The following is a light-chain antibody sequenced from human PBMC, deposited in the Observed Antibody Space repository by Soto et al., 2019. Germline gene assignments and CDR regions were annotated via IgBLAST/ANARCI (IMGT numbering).Light chain of an antibody. Sequence: VVSKKPPYTLLWLGVEGGTVGFIGIHCISSYLAWYQQKPGHAPRLLIYDASSRATGIPARFSGSGSWTDFTLTISSLEAAEFSVYYCQQLTDSPPQCTFGEGTKVDI. V-gene: IGKV3-11*01. CDR3: QQLTDSPPQCT. CDR2: DAS. J-gene: IGKJ1*01. CDR1: HCISSY.